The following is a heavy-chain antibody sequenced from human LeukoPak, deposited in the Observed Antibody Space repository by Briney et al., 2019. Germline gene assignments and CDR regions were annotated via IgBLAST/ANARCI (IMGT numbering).Heavy chain of an antibody. J-gene: IGHJ4*02. D-gene: IGHD6-13*01. V-gene: IGHV4-39*01. CDR3: ARLVGSSWYHEVLLGRDY. CDR2: IYYRGST. CDR1: GGSISSSSYY. Sequence: SETLSLTCTVSGGSISSSSYYWGWIRQPPGKGLEWIGYIYYRGSTYYNPSLKSRVTISVDTSKNQFSLKLSSVTAADTAVYYCARLVGSSWYHEVLLGRDYWGQGTLVTVSS.